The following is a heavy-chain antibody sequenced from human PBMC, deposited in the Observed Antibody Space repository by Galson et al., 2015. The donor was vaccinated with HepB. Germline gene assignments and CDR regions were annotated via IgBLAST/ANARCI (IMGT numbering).Heavy chain of an antibody. CDR1: GFTFSSYG. D-gene: IGHD6-13*01. V-gene: IGHV3-33*01. CDR2: IWYDGSNK. Sequence: SLRLSCAASGFTFSSYGMHWVRQAPGKGLEWVAVIWYDGSNKYYADSVKGRFTISRDNSKNTLYLQMNSLRAEDTAVYYCAREVAYSSSWDYWGQGTLVTASS. CDR3: AREVAYSSSWDY. J-gene: IGHJ4*02.